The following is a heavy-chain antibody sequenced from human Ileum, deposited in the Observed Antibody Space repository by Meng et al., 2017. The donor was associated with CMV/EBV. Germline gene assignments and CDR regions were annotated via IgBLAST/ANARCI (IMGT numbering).Heavy chain of an antibody. J-gene: IGHJ4*02. CDR1: GGSFSSYH. CDR3: ARGSSQVWELLHY. D-gene: IGHD1-26*01. Sequence: VQLQQWGAGLLKPSVTLSLICAVYGGSFSSYHWTWIRQPPGKGLEWIGEVTRSGSTNYNPSLKSRLIISLDTSTNQFSLKLNSVTAADTAIYYCARGSSQVWELLHYWGQGTLVTVSS. CDR2: VTRSGST. V-gene: IGHV4-34*01.